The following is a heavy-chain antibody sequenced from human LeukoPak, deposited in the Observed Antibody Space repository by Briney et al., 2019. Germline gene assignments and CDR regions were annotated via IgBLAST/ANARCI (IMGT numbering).Heavy chain of an antibody. CDR3: ARNVSRGEPGGAFDI. D-gene: IGHD3-16*01. CDR2: IYYSGST. Sequence: SETLSLICTVSGGAISGRRDYWGWFRQPPGKGLEWIASIYYSGSTHYNPSLKSRVTISVDTSRNQFSLEQRSATAADSAMYYCARNVSRGEPGGAFDIWGQGTMVTVSS. J-gene: IGHJ3*02. CDR1: GGAISGRRDY. V-gene: IGHV4-39*01.